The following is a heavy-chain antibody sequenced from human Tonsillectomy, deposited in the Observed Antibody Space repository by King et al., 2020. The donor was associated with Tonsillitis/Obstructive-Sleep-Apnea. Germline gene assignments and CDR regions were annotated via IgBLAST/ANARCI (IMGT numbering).Heavy chain of an antibody. CDR1: GYTFTSYG. V-gene: IGHV1-18*01. J-gene: IGHJ4*02. D-gene: IGHD1-20*01. Sequence: VQLVESGAEVKKPGASVKVSCKASGYTFTSYGINWVRQAPGQGLEWMGWISAYNGSTNYAQKLQGRVTMTTDTSTSTAYMDLRSLRSDDTAVYYCARDITGTKDFDYWGQGTLVTVSS. CDR2: ISAYNGST. CDR3: ARDITGTKDFDY.